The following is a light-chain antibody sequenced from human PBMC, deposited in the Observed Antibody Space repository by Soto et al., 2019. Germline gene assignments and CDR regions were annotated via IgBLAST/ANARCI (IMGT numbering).Light chain of an antibody. V-gene: IGKV3-11*01. CDR2: EAS. CDR3: QQRSNWPPLT. J-gene: IGKJ4*01. CDR1: QRFATY. Sequence: EMGLKQSPATLPLSPGKRTTLSCRASQRFATYLAWYQQKHGQAPRLLIYEASNRATGIPARFSGSGSGTDFTLTISSLEPEDFAVYYCQQRSNWPPLTFGGGTKVEIK.